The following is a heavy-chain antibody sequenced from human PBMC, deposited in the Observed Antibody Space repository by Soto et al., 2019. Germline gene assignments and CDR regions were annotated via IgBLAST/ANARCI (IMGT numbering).Heavy chain of an antibody. CDR2: ISSRSDI. CDR3: AREYTAWPLAYGLDV. V-gene: IGHV3-21*01. D-gene: IGHD2-2*02. J-gene: IGHJ6*02. CDR1: GSTFSTYS. Sequence: VGSLRLSCVGSGSTFSTYSINWVRQAPGKGLEWVSSISSRSDIYYADSVKGRFTISRDNAKNSVSLQMNSLRAEDTAVYYCAREYTAWPLAYGLDVWGQGTTVTVSS.